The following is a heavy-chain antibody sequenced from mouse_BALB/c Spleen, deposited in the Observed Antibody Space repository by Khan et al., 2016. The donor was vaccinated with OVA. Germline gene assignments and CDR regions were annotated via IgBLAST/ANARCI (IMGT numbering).Heavy chain of an antibody. CDR1: GYSITSDYA. Sequence: VQLKESGPGLVKPSQSLSLTCTVTGYSITSDYAWNWIRQFPGNKLEWMGYISSTGSTNYNPAFKSRISITRDTSKNQFFLQLNSVTTEDTATYDCARDGSRYNYAVDYWGQGTSVTVSS. CDR3: ARDGSRYNYAVDY. J-gene: IGHJ4*01. CDR2: ISSTGST. V-gene: IGHV3-2*02. D-gene: IGHD2-3*01.